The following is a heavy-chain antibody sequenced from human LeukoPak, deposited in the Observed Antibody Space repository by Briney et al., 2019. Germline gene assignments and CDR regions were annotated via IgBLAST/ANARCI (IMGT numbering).Heavy chain of an antibody. V-gene: IGHV4-39*07. D-gene: IGHD5-12*01. Sequence: SETLSLTWTVAGASISSGNYYWGWIRQPPGKGLEWLGSIYYSGDTYNNPPLKSRVPISVATAKSPFSLRLTSMTAPDPAAYXXARDVAGNTFDYWGQGTLATVSS. CDR2: IYYSGDT. CDR3: ARDVAGNTFDY. J-gene: IGHJ4*02. CDR1: GASISSGNYY.